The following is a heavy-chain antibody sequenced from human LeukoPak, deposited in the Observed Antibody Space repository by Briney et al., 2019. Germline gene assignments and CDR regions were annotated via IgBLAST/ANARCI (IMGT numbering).Heavy chain of an antibody. V-gene: IGHV1-2*02. CDR3: ARDWGGYCSSSSCYLYNWFDP. J-gene: IGHJ5*02. D-gene: IGHD2-2*01. CDR2: INPNSGGT. Sequence: ASVKVSCKASGYTFTGYYMHWVRQAPGQGLEWMGWINPNSGGTNYAQKFQGRVTMTRDTSISTAYMELSRLRSDDTAVYYCARDWGGYCSSSSCYLYNWFDPWGQGTLVTVSS. CDR1: GYTFTGYY.